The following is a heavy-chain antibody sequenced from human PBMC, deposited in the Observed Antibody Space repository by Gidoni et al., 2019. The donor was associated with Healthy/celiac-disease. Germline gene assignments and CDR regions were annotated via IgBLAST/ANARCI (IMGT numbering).Heavy chain of an antibody. CDR1: GGSISSGGYY. V-gene: IGHV4-31*03. CDR2: IYYSGST. D-gene: IGHD3-9*01. CDR3: ARDLEESGGYDILTGYPKGYFDL. J-gene: IGHJ2*01. Sequence: QVQLQESGPGLVKPSQTLSLTCTVSGGSISSGGYYWSWIRQHPGKGLEWIGYIYYSGSTYYNPSLKSRVTISVDTSKNQFSLKLSSVTAADTAVYYCARDLEESGGYDILTGYPKGYFDLWGRGTLVTVSS.